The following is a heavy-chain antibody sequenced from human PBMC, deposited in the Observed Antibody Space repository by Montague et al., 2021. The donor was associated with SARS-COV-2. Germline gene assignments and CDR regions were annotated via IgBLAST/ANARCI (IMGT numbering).Heavy chain of an antibody. CDR1: GGSISDGGYS. D-gene: IGHD5-18*01. CDR2: VYYSGST. V-gene: IGHV4-31*03. Sequence: TLSLTCTVSGGSISDGGYSWTWLRQHPGKGLEWIGYVYYSGSTFYNPSLKSRITISVDTSKNQFSLKLSSATAADTAVYYCAREGGRIQLWLRGDDAFNIWGQGTLVTVSS. CDR3: AREGGRIQLWLRGDDAFNI. J-gene: IGHJ3*02.